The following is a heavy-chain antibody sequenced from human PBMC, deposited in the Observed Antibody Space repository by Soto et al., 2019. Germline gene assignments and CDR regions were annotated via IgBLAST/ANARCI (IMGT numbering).Heavy chain of an antibody. D-gene: IGHD3-3*01. Sequence: EASVKVSCKASGYTFTSYYMHWVRQAPGQGLEWMGIINPSGGSTSYAQKFQGRVTMTRDTSTSTVYMELSSLRSEDTAVYYCARDPSYYDFWSGFRGYYYYYGMDVWGQGTTVTVSS. CDR2: INPSGGST. CDR1: GYTFTSYY. J-gene: IGHJ6*02. CDR3: ARDPSYYDFWSGFRGYYYYYGMDV. V-gene: IGHV1-46*01.